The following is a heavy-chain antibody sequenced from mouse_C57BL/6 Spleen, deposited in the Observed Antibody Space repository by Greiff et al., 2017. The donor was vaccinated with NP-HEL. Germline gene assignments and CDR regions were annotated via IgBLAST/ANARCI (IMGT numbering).Heavy chain of an antibody. CDR1: GYAFSSSW. J-gene: IGHJ1*03. CDR2: IYPGDGDT. V-gene: IGHV1-82*01. CDR3: AREDYYGNWYFDV. Sequence: QVQLKESGPELVKPGASVKISCKASGYAFSSSWMNWVKQRPGKGLEWIGRIYPGDGDTNYNGKFKGKATLTADKSSSTAYMQLSSLTSEDSAVYFCAREDYYGNWYFDVWGTGTTVTVSS. D-gene: IGHD1-1*01.